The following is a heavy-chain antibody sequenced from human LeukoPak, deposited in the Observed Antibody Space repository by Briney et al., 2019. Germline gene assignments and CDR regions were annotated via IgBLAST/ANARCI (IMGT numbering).Heavy chain of an antibody. CDR3: ASTYYYDSSGPFDY. Sequence: SETLSLTCTVSGGSISSYYWSWIRQPPGKGLEWIGYIYYSGSTNYNPSLKSRVTISVDTSKNQFSLKLSSVTAADTAVYYCASTYYYDSSGPFDYWGQGTLVTVSS. CDR1: GGSISSYY. V-gene: IGHV4-59*01. CDR2: IYYSGST. J-gene: IGHJ4*02. D-gene: IGHD3-22*01.